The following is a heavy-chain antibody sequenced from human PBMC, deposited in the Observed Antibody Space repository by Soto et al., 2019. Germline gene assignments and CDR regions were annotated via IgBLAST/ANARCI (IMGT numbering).Heavy chain of an antibody. CDR2: INPNSGGT. CDR3: ARGRATLXXXXKDAFDI. Sequence: ASVKVSCKASGYTFTGYYMHCVRQAPGQGLEWMGWINPNSGGTNYAQKFQGRVTMTRDTSISTAYMELSRLRSDDTAVYYCARGRATLXXXXKDAFDIXGXGTMVTVSS. V-gene: IGHV1-2*02. CDR1: GYTFTGYY. J-gene: IGHJ3*02. D-gene: IGHD1-26*01.